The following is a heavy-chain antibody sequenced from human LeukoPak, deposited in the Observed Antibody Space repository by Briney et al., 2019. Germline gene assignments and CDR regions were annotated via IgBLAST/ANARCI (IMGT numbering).Heavy chain of an antibody. CDR1: GFTFSDYY. Sequence: GGSLRLSFAASGFTFSDYYMSWIRQAPGKGLEWVSYISSSGSTIYYADSVKGRFTISRDNSKNTLYLQMNSLRAEDTAVYYCAKGYSYGIDYWGQGTLVTVSS. CDR3: AKGYSYGIDY. V-gene: IGHV3-11*04. CDR2: ISSSGSTI. D-gene: IGHD5-18*01. J-gene: IGHJ4*02.